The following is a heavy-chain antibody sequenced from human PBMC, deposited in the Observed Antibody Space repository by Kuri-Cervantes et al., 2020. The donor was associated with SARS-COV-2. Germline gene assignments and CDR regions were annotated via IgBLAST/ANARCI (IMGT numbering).Heavy chain of an antibody. Sequence: GESLKISCAASGFTFSDYYMSWIRQAPGKGLEWVSYISSSSSYTNYADSVKGRFTISRDNAKNSLYLQMNSLRAEDTAVYYCANTAISSSWYYYYGMDVWGQGTTVTVSS. J-gene: IGHJ6*02. CDR3: ANTAISSSWYYYYGMDV. D-gene: IGHD6-13*01. V-gene: IGHV3-11*03. CDR2: ISSSSSYT. CDR1: GFTFSDYY.